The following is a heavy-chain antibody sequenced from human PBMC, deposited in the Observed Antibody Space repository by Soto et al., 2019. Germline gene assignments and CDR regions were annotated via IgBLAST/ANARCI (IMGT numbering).Heavy chain of an antibody. CDR1: GFSLSTHGVG. CDR2: IYWDDDK. CDR3: AHAMLYCTGGSCSTWFDS. V-gene: IGHV2-5*02. Sequence: SGPTLVNPTQTLTLTCTLSGFSLSTHGVGVGWVRQPAGKALEWLALIYWDDDKRYSASLNSRLTITKDTSKNQVVLTMTNMDPVDTATYYCAHAMLYCTGGSCSTWFDSWGQGTLVTVSS. J-gene: IGHJ5*01. D-gene: IGHD2-15*01.